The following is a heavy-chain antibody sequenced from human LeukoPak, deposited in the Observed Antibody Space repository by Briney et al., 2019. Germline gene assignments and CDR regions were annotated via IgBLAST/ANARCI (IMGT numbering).Heavy chain of an antibody. V-gene: IGHV3-15*04. CDR2: IESSTDGGTT. D-gene: IGHD3-3*01. J-gene: IGHJ4*02. CDR3: TTSPGITVFGVVTDY. Sequence: GGSLRLSCAASGPTFRNAFMNWVRQAPGKGLVWVGRIESSTDGGTTDYAAPVKGRFTMSRDDSKNTLYLQMNNVKTEDTGVYYCTTSPGITVFGVVTDYWGRGTLVIVSS. CDR1: GPTFRNAF.